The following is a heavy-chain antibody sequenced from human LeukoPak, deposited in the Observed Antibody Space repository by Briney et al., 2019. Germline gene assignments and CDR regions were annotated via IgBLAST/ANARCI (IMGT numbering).Heavy chain of an antibody. CDR3: ARGARGVLAFDF. D-gene: IGHD3-10*01. J-gene: IGHJ4*02. Sequence: PSQTLSVTCVISGDSVSSNSAAWNWIRQSPSRGLEWLGRTYYRSKWYNEYAVSVKSRITINPDTSKNQFSLQLSSVTPEDTAVYYCARGARGVLAFDFWGQGTLVTVSS. CDR1: GDSVSSNSAA. CDR2: TYYRSKWYN. V-gene: IGHV6-1*01.